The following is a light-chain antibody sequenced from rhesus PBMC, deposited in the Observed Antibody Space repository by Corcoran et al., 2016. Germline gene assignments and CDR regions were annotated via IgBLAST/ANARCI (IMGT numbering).Light chain of an antibody. J-gene: IGKJ2*01. CDR2: YAS. V-gene: IGKV3-35*01. CDR1: QSVSRN. Sequence: EIVMTQSPATRSFSPGERATLSCRASQSVSRNLAWYQQKPGQTPRLLIYYASNRATGIPDRFSGSGSGTDFTLTISSLEPEDVGVYYCQQYNNWNSFGQGTKVEIK. CDR3: QQYNNWNS.